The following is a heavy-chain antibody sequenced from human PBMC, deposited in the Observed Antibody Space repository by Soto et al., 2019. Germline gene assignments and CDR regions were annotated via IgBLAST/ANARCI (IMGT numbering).Heavy chain of an antibody. D-gene: IGHD3-22*01. J-gene: IGHJ3*02. Sequence: GESLKISCKGSGYSFTSYWIGCVRQMPGKGLEWMGIIYPGDSDTRYSPSFQGQATISADKSISTAYLQWSSLKASDTAMYYCARPRSSYYDSSGSADAFDIWGQGTMVTVSS. V-gene: IGHV5-51*01. CDR1: GYSFTSYW. CDR2: IYPGDSDT. CDR3: ARPRSSYYDSSGSADAFDI.